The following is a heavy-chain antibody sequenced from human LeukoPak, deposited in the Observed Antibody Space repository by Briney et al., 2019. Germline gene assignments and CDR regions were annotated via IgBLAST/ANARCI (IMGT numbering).Heavy chain of an antibody. Sequence: SVKVSCKASGYTFTSYGISWVRQAPGQGLEWMGGIIPIFGTANYAQKFQGRVTITTDESTSTAYMELSSLRSEDTAVYYCASSYCSSTSCYIGWFDPWGQGTLVTVSS. CDR2: IIPIFGTA. D-gene: IGHD2-2*02. V-gene: IGHV1-69*05. CDR3: ASSYCSSTSCYIGWFDP. J-gene: IGHJ5*02. CDR1: GYTFTSYG.